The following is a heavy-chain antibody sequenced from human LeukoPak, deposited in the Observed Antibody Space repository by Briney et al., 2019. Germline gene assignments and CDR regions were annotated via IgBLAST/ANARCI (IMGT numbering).Heavy chain of an antibody. CDR1: GYTFTGYY. CDR3: ARAPRWSVVVPAALYYFDY. Sequence: GASVKVSCKASGYTFTGYYMHWVRQAPGQGLEWMGWINPNSGGTNYAQKFQGRVTMTRDTSISTAYMELSRLRSDDTAVYYCARAPRWSVVVPAALYYFDYWGQGTLVTVSS. CDR2: INPNSGGT. J-gene: IGHJ4*02. V-gene: IGHV1-2*02. D-gene: IGHD2-2*01.